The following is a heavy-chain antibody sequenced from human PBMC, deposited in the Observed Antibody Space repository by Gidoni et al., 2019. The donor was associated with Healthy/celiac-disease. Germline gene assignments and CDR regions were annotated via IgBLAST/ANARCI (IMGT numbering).Heavy chain of an antibody. Sequence: QVQLQQWGAGLLKPSETLSLTCAVYVGSFSGYYWSWIRQPPGKGLEWIGEINHSRSTNYNPSLKSRVTISVDTSKNQFSLKLSSVTAADTAVYYCARVSIAVADTGYYGMDVWGQGTTVTVSS. CDR1: VGSFSGYY. V-gene: IGHV4-34*01. CDR2: INHSRST. J-gene: IGHJ6*02. CDR3: ARVSIAVADTGYYGMDV. D-gene: IGHD6-19*01.